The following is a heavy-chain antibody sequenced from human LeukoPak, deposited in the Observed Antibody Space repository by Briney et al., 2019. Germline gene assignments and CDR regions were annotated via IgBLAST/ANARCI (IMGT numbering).Heavy chain of an antibody. V-gene: IGHV4-59*01. D-gene: IGHD3-16*02. CDR1: GGSISSYY. CDR2: IYYSGST. J-gene: IGHJ4*02. CDR3: ARFQSRYPYDY. Sequence: SETLSLTCTVSGGSISSYYWSWIRQPPGKGLEWIGDIYYSGSTNYHPSLTSRVTISVDTSKNPFSLKLSSVTAADTAVYYCARFQSRYPYDYWGQGTLVTVSS.